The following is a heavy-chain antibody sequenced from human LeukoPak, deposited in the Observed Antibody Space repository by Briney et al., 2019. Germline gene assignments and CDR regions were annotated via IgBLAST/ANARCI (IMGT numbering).Heavy chain of an antibody. D-gene: IGHD2-15*01. CDR2: INHSGST. Sequence: SETLSLTCAVYGGSFSGYYWSWIRQPPGKGLEWIGEINHSGSTNYNPSLKSRVTISVDTSKNQFSLKLSSVTAADTAVYYCASSDCSGGSCLLDYWGQGTLVTVSS. CDR1: GGSFSGYY. CDR3: ASSDCSGGSCLLDY. V-gene: IGHV4-34*01. J-gene: IGHJ4*02.